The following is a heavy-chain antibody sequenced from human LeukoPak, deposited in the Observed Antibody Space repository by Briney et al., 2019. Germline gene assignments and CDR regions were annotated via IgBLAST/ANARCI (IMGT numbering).Heavy chain of an antibody. Sequence: GGSLRLSCAASGFTFSSYAMSWVRQAPGKGLEWVSTISNSDDNTYYADSVKGRITISRDNSKSTLYLQMISLTAEDTAIYYCAKATGNLGNWGQGTLVTVSS. CDR2: ISNSDDNT. V-gene: IGHV3-23*01. D-gene: IGHD1-1*01. J-gene: IGHJ4*02. CDR1: GFTFSSYA. CDR3: AKATGNLGN.